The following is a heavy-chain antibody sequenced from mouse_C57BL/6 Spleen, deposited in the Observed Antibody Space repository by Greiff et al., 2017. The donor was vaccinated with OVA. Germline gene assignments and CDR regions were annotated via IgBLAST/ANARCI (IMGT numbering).Heavy chain of an antibody. J-gene: IGHJ2*01. D-gene: IGHD1-1*01. CDR3: APITTVVATDY. CDR2: IHPNSGST. V-gene: IGHV1-64*01. Sequence: QVQLQQSGAELVKPGASVKLSCKASGYTFTSYWMHWVKQRPGQGLEWIGMIHPNSGSTNYNEKFKSKATLTVDKSSSTAYMQLSSLTSEDSAVYYCAPITTVVATDYWGQGTTLTVSS. CDR1: GYTFTSYW.